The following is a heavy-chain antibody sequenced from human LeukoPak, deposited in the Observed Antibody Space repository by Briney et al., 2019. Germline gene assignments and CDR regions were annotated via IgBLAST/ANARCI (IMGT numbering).Heavy chain of an antibody. CDR1: GFTFISSA. V-gene: IGHV1-58*01. CDR2: IVVGSGNT. J-gene: IGHJ4*02. D-gene: IGHD3-22*01. CDR3: AADPSYSSGYRYYFDY. Sequence: GTSVKVSCKTSGFTFISSAVQWVRQARGQRLEWIGWIVVGSGNTNYAQKFQERVTITRDTSTSTAYMELSSLRSEDTAVYYCAADPSYSSGYRYYFDYWGQGTLVTVSS.